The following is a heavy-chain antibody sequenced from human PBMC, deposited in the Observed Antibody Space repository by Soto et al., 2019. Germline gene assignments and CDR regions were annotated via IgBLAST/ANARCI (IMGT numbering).Heavy chain of an antibody. V-gene: IGHV1-58*01. J-gene: IGHJ3*02. Sequence: GASVKVSCKASGFTFTSSAVQSVRQARGQRLEWIGWIVVGSGNTNYAQKFQERVTITRDMSTSTAYMELSSLRSEDTAVYYCAADRGPDAFDIWGQGTMVTVSS. CDR3: AADRGPDAFDI. CDR2: IVVGSGNT. CDR1: GFTFTSSA.